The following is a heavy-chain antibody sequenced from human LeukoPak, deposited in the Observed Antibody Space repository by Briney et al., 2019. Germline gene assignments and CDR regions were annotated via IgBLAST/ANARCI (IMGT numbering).Heavy chain of an antibody. CDR3: ARVGGLSTSSGYYYGMDV. CDR2: IKSDGSTT. J-gene: IGHJ6*02. Sequence: QPGGSLRLSCAASGFTFSSYWMNWVRQAPGKGLVWVSRIKSDGSTTNYADSVKGRFAISRDNAKNTLYLQMNCLRAEDTAVYYCARVGGLSTSSGYYYGMDVWGQGTTVTVSS. D-gene: IGHD6-6*01. CDR1: GFTFSSYW. V-gene: IGHV3-74*01.